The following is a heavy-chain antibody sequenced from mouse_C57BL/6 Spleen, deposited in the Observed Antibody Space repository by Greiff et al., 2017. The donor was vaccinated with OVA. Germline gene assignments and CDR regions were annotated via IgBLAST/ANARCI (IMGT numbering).Heavy chain of an antibody. CDR3: ARSQDWFAY. J-gene: IGHJ3*01. CDR2: INPNNGGT. V-gene: IGHV1-18*01. CDR1: GYTFTDYN. Sequence: VQLQQSGPELVKPGASVKIPCKASGYTFTDYNMDWVKQSHGKSLEWIGDINPNNGGTIYNQKFKGKATLTVDKSSNTSYMELRSLTSEDTADYYCARSQDWFAYWGQGTLVTVSA.